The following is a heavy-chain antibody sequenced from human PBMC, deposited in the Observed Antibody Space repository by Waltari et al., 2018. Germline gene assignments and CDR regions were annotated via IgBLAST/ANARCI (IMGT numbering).Heavy chain of an antibody. D-gene: IGHD2-2*01. CDR3: TRDGGGGACSSTSCYFT. CDR2: IYHSGST. Sequence: QVQLQESGPGLVKPSETLSLTCAVSGYSISRGYYWGWIRQPPGKGLEWIASIYHSGSTYYNPSLKSRVTISVDTSKNQFSLKLSSVTAADTAVYYCTRDGGGGACSSTSCYFTWGQGTLVTVSS. J-gene: IGHJ5*02. V-gene: IGHV4-38-2*02. CDR1: GYSISRGYY.